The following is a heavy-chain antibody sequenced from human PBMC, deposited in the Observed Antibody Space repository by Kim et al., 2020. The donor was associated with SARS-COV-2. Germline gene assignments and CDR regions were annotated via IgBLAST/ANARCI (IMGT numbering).Heavy chain of an antibody. CDR3: ARDRGDWLIDY. D-gene: IGHD3-9*01. CDR2: IYYGGST. J-gene: IGHJ4*02. Sequence: SETLSLTCTVSGGSISSSGYYWGWIRQPPGKGLEWIGSIYYGGSTYYNPSLKSRLTISVDTSKNQFSLKLSSVTAADTAVYYCARDRGDWLIDYWGQGTLVTVSS. V-gene: IGHV4-39*02. CDR1: GGSISSSGYY.